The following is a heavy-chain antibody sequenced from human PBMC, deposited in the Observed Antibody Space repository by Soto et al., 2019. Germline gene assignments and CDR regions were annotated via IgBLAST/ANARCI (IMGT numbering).Heavy chain of an antibody. V-gene: IGHV1-8*01. J-gene: IGHJ3*02. CDR3: ASPLGFYGGDAFDI. D-gene: IGHD4-17*01. CDR1: GYTFTSYD. Sequence: EASVKVSCKASGYTFTSYDINWVRQATGQGLEWMGWMNPNSGNTGYAQKFQGRVTMTRNTSTSTAYMELRSLRSDDTAVYYCASPLGFYGGDAFDIWGQGTMVTVSS. CDR2: MNPNSGNT.